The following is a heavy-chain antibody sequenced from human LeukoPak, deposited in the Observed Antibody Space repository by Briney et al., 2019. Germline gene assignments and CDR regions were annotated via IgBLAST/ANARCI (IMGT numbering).Heavy chain of an antibody. J-gene: IGHJ4*02. Sequence: PXETLSLXCTVSGGSISSSSYYWGWIRQPPGKGLEWIGSIYYSGSTYYNPSLKSRVTISVDTSKNQFSLKLSSVTAAEPALYYCXXPNYDILTGYSSHFDYWGQGTLVTVSS. V-gene: IGHV4-39*01. CDR1: GGSISSSSYY. CDR3: XXPNYDILTGYSSHFDY. CDR2: IYYSGST. D-gene: IGHD3-9*01.